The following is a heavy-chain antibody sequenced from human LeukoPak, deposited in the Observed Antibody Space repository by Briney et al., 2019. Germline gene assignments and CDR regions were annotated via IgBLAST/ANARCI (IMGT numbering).Heavy chain of an antibody. Sequence: GSSLRLYCAASGITFSYYTMHWVRQDPGKGLEWVSVISHDGSNKYYADSVKVRFTISRDNSKNMLYLQMNSLRAGDTAVYYCARVPLYDRSGYYFDYWGLGTLVTVSS. D-gene: IGHD3-22*01. CDR2: ISHDGSNK. CDR1: GITFSYYT. J-gene: IGHJ4*02. CDR3: ARVPLYDRSGYYFDY. V-gene: IGHV3-30-3*01.